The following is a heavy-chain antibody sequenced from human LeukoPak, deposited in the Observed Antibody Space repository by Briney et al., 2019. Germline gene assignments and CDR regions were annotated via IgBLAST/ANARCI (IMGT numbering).Heavy chain of an antibody. CDR2: INPSGGST. V-gene: IGHV1-46*01. Sequence: ASVKVSCKASGYTFTSYYMHWVRQAPGQGLEWMGIINPSGGSTSYAQKFQGRVTMTTDTSTSTAYMELRSLRFDDTAVFYCVRDLGVDTSMIFFDFWGQGTLVTVSS. J-gene: IGHJ4*02. D-gene: IGHD3/OR15-3a*01. CDR1: GYTFTSYY. CDR3: VRDLGVDTSMIFFDF.